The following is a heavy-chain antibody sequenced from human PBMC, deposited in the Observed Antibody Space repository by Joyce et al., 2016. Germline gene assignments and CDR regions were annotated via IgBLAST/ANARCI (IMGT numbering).Heavy chain of an antibody. CDR1: GDSISSVYY. J-gene: IGHJ4*02. V-gene: IGHV4-30-4*01. CDR3: ARFQDDGDYYDY. D-gene: IGHD4-17*01. CDR2: INYSGRT. Sequence: QVKLQESGPGLVKPLQTLSLTCTVSGDSISSVYYGSWIRQPPGKGLEYIGYINYSGRTNYNPTLKRRPTTSLDTSKNQFFLRLTSVTAADTAVYYCARFQDDGDYYDYWGQGTLVTVSS.